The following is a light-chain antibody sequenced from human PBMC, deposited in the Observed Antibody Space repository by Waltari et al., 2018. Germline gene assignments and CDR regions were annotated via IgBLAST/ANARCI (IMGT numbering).Light chain of an antibody. CDR2: NEN. CDR1: TLAQRY. CDR3: QSVDSGRPWHVL. Sequence: SSDLTQPPSVSVSPGQTARITCSGETLAQRYTYCYQRKPGQPPTLTHYNENDRPPGTPERFPVSRSGTTVTLTITGVQAEDEAEFFCQSVDSGRPWHVLFGGGTKLTVL. J-gene: IGLJ2*01. V-gene: IGLV3-25*03.